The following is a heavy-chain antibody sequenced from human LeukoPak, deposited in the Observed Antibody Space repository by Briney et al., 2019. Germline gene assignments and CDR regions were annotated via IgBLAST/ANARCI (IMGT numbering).Heavy chain of an antibody. CDR2: IWYDATNK. J-gene: IGHJ4*02. V-gene: IGHV3-30*02. CDR3: AKDEIGAVAGLLDY. Sequence: GESLKISCSASGFTFSRHGMHWVRQAPGKGLEWVAVIWYDATNKYYADSVKGRFTVSRDNSKDTLYLQMNSLRAEDTAVYYCAKDEIGAVAGLLDYWGQGILVTVSS. CDR1: GFTFSRHG. D-gene: IGHD6-19*01.